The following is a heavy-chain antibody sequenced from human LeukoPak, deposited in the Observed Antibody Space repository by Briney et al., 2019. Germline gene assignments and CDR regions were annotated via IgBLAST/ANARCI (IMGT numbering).Heavy chain of an antibody. J-gene: IGHJ3*02. CDR1: GGSISSYY. CDR3: ARHAFNAFDI. Sequence: SETLSLTCTVSGGSISSYYWSWIRQPPGKGLEWIGYIYYSGSTNYNPSLKSRVTISVDTSKDQFSLKLSSVTAADTAVYYCARHAFNAFDIWGQGTMVTVSS. V-gene: IGHV4-59*08. CDR2: IYYSGST.